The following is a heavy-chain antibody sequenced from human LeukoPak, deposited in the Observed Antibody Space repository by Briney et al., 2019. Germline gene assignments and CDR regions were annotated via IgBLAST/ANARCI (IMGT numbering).Heavy chain of an antibody. V-gene: IGHV1-2*02. CDR3: AARYSSSWLDY. J-gene: IGHJ4*02. CDR1: GYTFTGYY. CDR2: INPNSGGT. Sequence: GASVTVSCKASGYTFTGYYMHWVRQAPGQGLEWMGWINPNSGGTNYAQKFQGRVTMTRDTSISTAYMELSSLRSDDTAVYYCAARYSSSWLDYWGQGTLVTVSS. D-gene: IGHD6-13*01.